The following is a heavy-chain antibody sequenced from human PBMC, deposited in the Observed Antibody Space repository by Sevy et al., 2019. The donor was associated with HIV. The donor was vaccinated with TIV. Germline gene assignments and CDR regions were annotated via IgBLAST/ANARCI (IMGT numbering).Heavy chain of an antibody. CDR3: PIDAIGEFDL. D-gene: IGHD3-10*01. CDR1: GFTFPSYW. J-gene: IGHJ4*02. V-gene: IGHV3-74*01. CDR2: ITPDGSFTPDGGRT. Sequence: GGSLRLSCADSGFTFPSYWMHWVRQPPGKGLVWVSRITPDGSFTPDGGRTDYTDSVKGRFTISRDDATSTLYLHMNSLRVEDTAIYHCPIDAIGEFDLWGQGILVTVSS.